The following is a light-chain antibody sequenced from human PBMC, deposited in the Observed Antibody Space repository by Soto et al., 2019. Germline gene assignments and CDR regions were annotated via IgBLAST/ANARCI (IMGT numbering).Light chain of an antibody. CDR1: QSVSSNS. Sequence: EIVLTQSPGTLSLSPGESATLSCRASQSVSSNSLAWYRRNPGQPPSLLIYGTSTRATDIPRRFSGSWSGTAFTLTITRLEPEAFAVYFCQQYGDSPPTFGQGTKVEVK. J-gene: IGKJ1*01. CDR3: QQYGDSPPT. CDR2: GTS. V-gene: IGKV3-20*01.